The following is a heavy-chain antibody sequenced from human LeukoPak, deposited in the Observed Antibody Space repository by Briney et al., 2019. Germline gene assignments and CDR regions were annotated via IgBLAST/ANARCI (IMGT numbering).Heavy chain of an antibody. V-gene: IGHV3-23*01. CDR1: GFTFKTYA. CDR2: ISGSGGSI. Sequence: HSGGSLRLSCVVSGFTFKTYAMSWVRQAPGKGLEWVSGISGSGGSIYYVDSVKGRFTISRDNTKNSLFLQMNSLRAEDTAVYYCARWYTDQWHLDFWGQGTLATVSP. D-gene: IGHD6-19*01. J-gene: IGHJ4*02. CDR3: ARWYTDQWHLDF.